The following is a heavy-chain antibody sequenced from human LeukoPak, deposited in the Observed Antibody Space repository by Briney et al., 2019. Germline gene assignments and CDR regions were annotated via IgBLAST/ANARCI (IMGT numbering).Heavy chain of an antibody. D-gene: IGHD2-2*02. CDR2: ISSSSSTI. V-gene: IGHV3-48*02. CDR3: ARGSQLLYAQGALDY. CDR1: GFTFSSYS. Sequence: GGSLRLSCAASGFTFSSYSMNWVRQAPGKGLEWVSYISSSSSTIYYADSVKGRFTISRDNAKNSLYLQMNSLRDEDTAVYYCARGSQLLYAQGALDYWGQETLVTVSS. J-gene: IGHJ4*02.